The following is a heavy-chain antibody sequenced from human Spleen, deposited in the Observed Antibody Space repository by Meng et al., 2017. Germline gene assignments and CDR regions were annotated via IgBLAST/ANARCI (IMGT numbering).Heavy chain of an antibody. CDR2: KYYRSKWYN. Sequence: GLVMTPNTLLRTFVIAGDSVFRNSASLEWIRQYSEGGLEWLGRKYYRSKWYNDYEGSVKSRITINADTCKNQFSLLLKSVTHEDTDLYYCARDRREESSGYFWSYFVQWGQGSLVTVSS. V-gene: IGHV6-1*01. D-gene: IGHD3-22*01. J-gene: IGHJ4*02. CDR1: GDSVFRNSAS. CDR3: ARDRREESSGYFWSYFVQ.